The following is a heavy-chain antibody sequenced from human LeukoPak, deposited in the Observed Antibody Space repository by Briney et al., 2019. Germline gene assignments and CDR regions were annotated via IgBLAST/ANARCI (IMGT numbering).Heavy chain of an antibody. CDR2: IKSKTDGGTT. D-gene: IGHD6-19*01. CDR1: GFTFSNAW. CDR3: TTVWYSSGWRIDY. Sequence: GGSLRLSCAASGFTFSNAWMSWVRQAPGKGLEWVGRIKSKTDGGTTGYAAPVKGRFTISRDDSKNTLYLQMNSLKTEDTAVYYCTTVWYSSGWRIDYWGQGTLVTVSS. J-gene: IGHJ4*02. V-gene: IGHV3-15*01.